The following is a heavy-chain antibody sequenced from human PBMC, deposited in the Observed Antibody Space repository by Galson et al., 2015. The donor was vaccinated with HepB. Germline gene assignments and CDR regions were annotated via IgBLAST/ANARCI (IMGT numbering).Heavy chain of an antibody. J-gene: IGHJ4*01. Sequence: SLRLSCATSGFTFHDYAMSWFRRAPGRGLEWVGFIRSETYGGTPDYAASVKGRFSIFRDDSKSIAYLQMNSLKSEDTAVYYCTRLSGYTYGSDFDYWGHGTQVTVSS. D-gene: IGHD5-18*01. CDR1: GFTFHDYA. V-gene: IGHV3-49*03. CDR3: TRLSGYTYGSDFDY. CDR2: IRSETYGGTP.